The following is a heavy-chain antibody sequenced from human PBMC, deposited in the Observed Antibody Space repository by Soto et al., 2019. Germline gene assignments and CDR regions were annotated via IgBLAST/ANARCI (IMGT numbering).Heavy chain of an antibody. V-gene: IGHV1-18*01. CDR2: ISAYNGNT. CDR1: GYTFTSYG. CDR3: ARDFIVSSGWYGSHFDY. J-gene: IGHJ4*02. D-gene: IGHD6-19*01. Sequence: ASVKVSCKASGYTFTSYGISWVRQAPGQGLEWMGWISAYNGNTNYAQKLQGRVTMTTDTSTSIAYMELRSLRSDDTAVYYCARDFIVSSGWYGSHFDYWGQGTLVTVSS.